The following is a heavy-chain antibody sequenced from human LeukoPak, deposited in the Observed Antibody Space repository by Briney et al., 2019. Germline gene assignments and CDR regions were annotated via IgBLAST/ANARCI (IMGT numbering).Heavy chain of an antibody. CDR1: GFTFSSYA. CDR2: ISYDGSNK. D-gene: IGHD4-17*01. J-gene: IGHJ3*02. Sequence: GGSLRLSCAASGFTFSSYAMHWVRQAPGKGLEWVAVISYDGSNKYYADSVKGRFTISRDNSKSTLYLQMNSLRAEDTAVYYCAKGDGDYDAFDIWGQGTMVTVSS. CDR3: AKGDGDYDAFDI. V-gene: IGHV3-30-3*01.